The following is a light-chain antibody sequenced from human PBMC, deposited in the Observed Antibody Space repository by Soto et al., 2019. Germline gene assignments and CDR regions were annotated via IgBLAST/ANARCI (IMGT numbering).Light chain of an antibody. CDR2: GAS. Sequence: EIVLTQSPGTLPLSPGERATLSCRASQSFSSNYLAWYQQKPGQAPRLLIYGASSRATGIPDRFSGSVSGTDFTLTISRLEPEDFAVYYCHQYASSSRTFGQGTKVEIK. J-gene: IGKJ1*01. V-gene: IGKV3-20*01. CDR1: QSFSSNY. CDR3: HQYASSSRT.